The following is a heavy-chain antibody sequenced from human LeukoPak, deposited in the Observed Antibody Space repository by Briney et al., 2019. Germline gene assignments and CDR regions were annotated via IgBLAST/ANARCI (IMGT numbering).Heavy chain of an antibody. V-gene: IGHV3-7*01. CDR3: ARTPTTYYYGSGSYPYYFDY. CDR1: GFTFSSYW. D-gene: IGHD3-10*01. CDR2: IKQDGSEK. Sequence: PGGSLRLSCVASGFTFSSYWMTWVRQTPGKGLEWVANIKQDGSEKYYADSVKGRFTISRDNAKNSLYLQMNSLRAEDTAVYYCARTPTTYYYGSGSYPYYFDYWGQGTLVTVSS. J-gene: IGHJ4*02.